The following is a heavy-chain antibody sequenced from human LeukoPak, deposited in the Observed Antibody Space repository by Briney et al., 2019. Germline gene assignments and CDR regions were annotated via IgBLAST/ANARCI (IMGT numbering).Heavy chain of an antibody. J-gene: IGHJ6*03. V-gene: IGHV4-59*12. D-gene: IGHD6-6*01. CDR2: IYYSGST. CDR3: ARPRYSSSSSRFYYYYYMDV. CDR1: GGSISSYY. Sequence: SETLSLTCTVSGGSISSYYWSWIRQPPGKGLEWIGYIYYSGSTNYNPSLKSRVTISVDTSKNQFSLKLSSVTAADTAVYYCARPRYSSSSSRFYYYYYMDVWGKGTTVTVSS.